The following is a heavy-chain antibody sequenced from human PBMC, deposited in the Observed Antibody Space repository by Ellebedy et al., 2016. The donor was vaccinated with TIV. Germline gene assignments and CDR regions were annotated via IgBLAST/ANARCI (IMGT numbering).Heavy chain of an antibody. D-gene: IGHD1-26*01. CDR2: ISGSGGST. J-gene: IGHJ4*02. Sequence: GESLKISCAASGFTFSSYDMSWVRQAPGKGLEWVSGISGSGGSTHYADSVKGRFTISRDNSKKTLYLQMNSLRAEDTAVYYCAFRGISGSNSYYFDYWGQGTLVTVSS. CDR3: AFRGISGSNSYYFDY. CDR1: GFTFSSYD. V-gene: IGHV3-23*01.